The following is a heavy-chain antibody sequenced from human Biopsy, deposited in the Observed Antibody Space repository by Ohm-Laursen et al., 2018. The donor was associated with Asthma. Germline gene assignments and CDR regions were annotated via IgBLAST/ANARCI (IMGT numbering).Heavy chain of an antibody. CDR1: GFVFSQCG. CDR3: ARQSGQDYGDSSGFDI. D-gene: IGHD3-22*01. CDR2: VSSDGHNK. Sequence: SSLRLSCSASGFVFSQCGMHWVRQGSGKGLEWVALVSSDGHNKYYEDSVKGRFTISRDNSRNRLYLQINRLTVEDSAVYFCARQSGQDYGDSSGFDIWGQGTKVAVSS. J-gene: IGHJ3*02. V-gene: IGHV3-30*03.